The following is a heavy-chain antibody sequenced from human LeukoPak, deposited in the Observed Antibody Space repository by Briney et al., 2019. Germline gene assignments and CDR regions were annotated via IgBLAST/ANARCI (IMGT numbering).Heavy chain of an antibody. CDR1: GFTFSSYS. CDR2: ISSSSSYI. D-gene: IGHD1-26*01. J-gene: IGHJ4*02. Sequence: GGSLRLSCAASGFTFSSYSMNWVRRAPGKGLEWVSSISSSSSYIYYADSVKGRFTISRDNAKNSLYLQMNSLRAEDTAVYYCARDQFSGSYLFDYWGQGTLVTVSS. V-gene: IGHV3-21*01. CDR3: ARDQFSGSYLFDY.